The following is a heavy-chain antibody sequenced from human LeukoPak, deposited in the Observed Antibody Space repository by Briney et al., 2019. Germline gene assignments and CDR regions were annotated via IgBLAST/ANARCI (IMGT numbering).Heavy chain of an antibody. D-gene: IGHD6-6*01. CDR1: GFTFSSYS. Sequence: PGGSLRLSCAASGFTFSSYSMHWVRQAPGKGLEWVAVIWYDGSNKYYADSVKGRFTISRDNSKNTLYLQMNSLRAEDTAVYYCARKVAQLGVDYWGQGTLVTVSS. CDR3: ARKVAQLGVDY. CDR2: IWYDGSNK. V-gene: IGHV3-33*08. J-gene: IGHJ4*02.